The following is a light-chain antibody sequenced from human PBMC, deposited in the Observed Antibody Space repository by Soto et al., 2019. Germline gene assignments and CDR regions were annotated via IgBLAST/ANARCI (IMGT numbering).Light chain of an antibody. Sequence: DIQMTQSPSTLSASVGDRVTITCRASQSISSWLAWYQQKPGKAPKLLIYDASSLESGVPSRFSGSGSGTEFTLTISSLQPDDFATYSCQQYNSYSPRDTFGQGTKLEIK. CDR3: QQYNSYSPRDT. V-gene: IGKV1-5*01. CDR2: DAS. J-gene: IGKJ2*01. CDR1: QSISSW.